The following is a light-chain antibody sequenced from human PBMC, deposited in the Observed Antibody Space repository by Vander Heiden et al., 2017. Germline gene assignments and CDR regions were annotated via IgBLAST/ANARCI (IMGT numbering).Light chain of an antibody. Sequence: EIVLTQSPATLSLSPGERATLSCRASQSVSSYLAWYQQKPGQAPRLLIYDASNRATGIPARFSGSGSGTDFTLTISSLEPEDFAVYYCQQRSNGPEKTCGQGTKLEIK. J-gene: IGKJ2*01. CDR3: QQRSNGPEKT. V-gene: IGKV3-11*01. CDR1: QSVSSY. CDR2: DAS.